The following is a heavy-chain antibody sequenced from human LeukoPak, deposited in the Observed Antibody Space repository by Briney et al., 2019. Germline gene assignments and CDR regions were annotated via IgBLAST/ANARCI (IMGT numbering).Heavy chain of an antibody. Sequence: ASVKVSCKASAYTLTRYGINWVRLAPGQGLEWMGWISAYNDNTNNMQKFKGRITLTADTSTNTAYLELRSLRSDDTAVYYCLVYNWNDNWFDPWGQGTLVTVSS. CDR1: AYTLTRYG. V-gene: IGHV1-18*01. CDR2: ISAYNDNT. D-gene: IGHD1-1*01. CDR3: LVYNWNDNWFDP. J-gene: IGHJ5*02.